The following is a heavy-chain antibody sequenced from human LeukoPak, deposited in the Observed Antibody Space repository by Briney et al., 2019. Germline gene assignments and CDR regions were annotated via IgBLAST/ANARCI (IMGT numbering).Heavy chain of an antibody. Sequence: GGSLRLSCAASGFTVSSNYMSWVRQAPGKGLEWVSVIFSGGSTYYADSVKDRSTISRDNSKNTLYLQMNSLRAEDTAVYYCAREIYGSGTYPYYYYGMDVWGQGTTVTVSS. CDR1: GFTVSSNY. J-gene: IGHJ6*02. D-gene: IGHD3-10*01. V-gene: IGHV3-66*01. CDR3: AREIYGSGTYPYYYYGMDV. CDR2: IFSGGST.